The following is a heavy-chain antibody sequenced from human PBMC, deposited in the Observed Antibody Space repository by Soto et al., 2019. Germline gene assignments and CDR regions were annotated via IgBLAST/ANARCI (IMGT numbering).Heavy chain of an antibody. CDR1: GGSISSYY. D-gene: IGHD4-17*01. V-gene: IGHV4-59*01. Sequence: LSLTCTVSGGSISSYYWSWIRQPPGKGLEWIGYIYYSGSTNYNPSLKSRVTISLDTSKNQFSLKLSPVTAADTAVYYCSRSAYGDYLFDYWGQGTLVTVSS. CDR2: IYYSGST. J-gene: IGHJ4*02. CDR3: SRSAYGDYLFDY.